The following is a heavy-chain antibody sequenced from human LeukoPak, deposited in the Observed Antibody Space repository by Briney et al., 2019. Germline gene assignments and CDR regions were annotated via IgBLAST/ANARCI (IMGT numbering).Heavy chain of an antibody. V-gene: IGHV3-23*01. J-gene: IGHJ4*02. CDR3: AKGGLGRRGSLEQGGWSRPVRVYYYFDY. D-gene: IGHD6-19*01. Sequence: RGSLRLSRAASRFTLSSYAMSWVRQAPPKGVTGVSAISGSGGSTYYADSVQVRFTISIDNPKNTLYLQMNSLRAEDTAVYYCAKGGLGRRGSLEQGGWSRPVRVYYYFDYWGQGTLVTVSS. CDR1: RFTLSSYA. CDR2: ISGSGGST.